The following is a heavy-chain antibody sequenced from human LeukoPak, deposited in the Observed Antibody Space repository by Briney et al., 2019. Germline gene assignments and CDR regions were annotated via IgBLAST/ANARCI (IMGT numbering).Heavy chain of an antibody. CDR2: INPSGGST. CDR1: GYTFTSYY. Sequence: ASVKVSCKAPGYTFTSYYMHWVRQAPGQGLEWMGIINPSGGSTSYAQKFQGRVTMTRDTSTSTVYMELSSLRSEDTAVYYCARAPYGTYYFDYWGQGTLVTVSS. J-gene: IGHJ4*02. V-gene: IGHV1-46*01. D-gene: IGHD3-10*01. CDR3: ARAPYGTYYFDY.